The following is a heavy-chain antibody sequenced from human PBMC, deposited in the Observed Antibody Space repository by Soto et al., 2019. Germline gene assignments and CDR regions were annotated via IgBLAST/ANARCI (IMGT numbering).Heavy chain of an antibody. CDR1: GFTFSSYA. V-gene: IGHV3-30-3*01. Sequence: QVQLVESGGGVVQPGRSLRLSCAASGFTFSSYAMHWVRQAPGKGLEWVAVISYDGSNKYYADSVKGRFTISRDNSKKTLYLQMNSLRAEDTAVYYCARDDGSYAFDYWGQGTLVTVSS. CDR2: ISYDGSNK. D-gene: IGHD1-26*01. J-gene: IGHJ4*02. CDR3: ARDDGSYAFDY.